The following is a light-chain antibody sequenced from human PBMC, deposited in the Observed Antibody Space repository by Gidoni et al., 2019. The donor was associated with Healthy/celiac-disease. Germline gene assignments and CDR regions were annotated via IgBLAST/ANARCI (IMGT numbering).Light chain of an antibody. Sequence: EIVLTQSPGTLSLSPGERATLTCRASQSVSSSYLSWYQQKPGQAPRLLISGASSRATGIPDRFSGSGSGTDFTLTISRLEPEDFAVYYCQQYGSSPWTFXQXTKVEIK. J-gene: IGKJ1*01. V-gene: IGKV3-20*01. CDR2: GAS. CDR3: QQYGSSPWT. CDR1: QSVSSSY.